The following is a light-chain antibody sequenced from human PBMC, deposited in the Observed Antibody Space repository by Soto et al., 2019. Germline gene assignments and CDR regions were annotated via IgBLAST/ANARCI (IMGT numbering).Light chain of an antibody. Sequence: AIRMTQSPSSLSASTGDRVTITCRASQGISSYLAWYQQKPGKAPKLLMYDASSLESGVPPRFSGSGSGTDFTLSISSLQSEDFAVYYCQQYNNWLWTFGQGTKVDIK. CDR3: QQYNNWLWT. CDR2: DAS. CDR1: QGISSY. V-gene: IGKV1-8*01. J-gene: IGKJ1*01.